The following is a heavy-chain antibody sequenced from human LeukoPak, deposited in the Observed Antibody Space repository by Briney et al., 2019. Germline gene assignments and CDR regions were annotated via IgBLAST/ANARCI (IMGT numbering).Heavy chain of an antibody. Sequence: RAGGSLRLSCAASGFTFSSYSMNWVRQAPGKGLEWVSSISSSSSYIYYADSVKGRFTISRGNAKNTLHLQMNSLRAEDTAVYYCVRDWGYDSSGYWQKYFDSWGQGTLVTVSS. CDR3: VRDWGYDSSGYWQKYFDS. V-gene: IGHV3-21*01. J-gene: IGHJ4*02. CDR2: ISSSSSYI. CDR1: GFTFSSYS. D-gene: IGHD3-22*01.